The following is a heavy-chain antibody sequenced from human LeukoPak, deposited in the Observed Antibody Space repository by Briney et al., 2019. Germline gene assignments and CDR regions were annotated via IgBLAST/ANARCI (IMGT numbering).Heavy chain of an antibody. V-gene: IGHV3-43*01. D-gene: IGHD4-17*01. Sequence: GGSLRLSCAASGFTFDDYTMHWVRQAPGKGLEWVSLITWDGGSTYYADSVKGRFTISRDNSKNSLYLQMNSLRAEDTAVYYCAKDLNYGDLLDYWGQGTLVTVSS. CDR1: GFTFDDYT. CDR2: ITWDGGST. CDR3: AKDLNYGDLLDY. J-gene: IGHJ4*02.